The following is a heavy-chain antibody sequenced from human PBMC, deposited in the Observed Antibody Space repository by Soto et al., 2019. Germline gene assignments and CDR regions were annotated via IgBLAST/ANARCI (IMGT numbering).Heavy chain of an antibody. Sequence: QVQLVQSGAEVKKPGSSVKVSCKASGGTFSSYSINWVRQAPGQGLEWMGEIIPIFGTANYAQKFQGRVTIPADESTSTAYMELSSLRSEDTAVYFCARDGGRHSGGIDYWGPGPLVTVSS. CDR2: IIPIFGTA. J-gene: IGHJ4*02. CDR1: GGTFSSYS. CDR3: ARDGGRHSGGIDY. V-gene: IGHV1-69*01. D-gene: IGHD1-26*01.